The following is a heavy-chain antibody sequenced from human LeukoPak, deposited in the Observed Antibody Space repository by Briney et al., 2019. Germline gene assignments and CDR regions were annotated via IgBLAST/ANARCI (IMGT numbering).Heavy chain of an antibody. J-gene: IGHJ4*02. V-gene: IGHV3-64*01. CDR2: ISSNGGST. CDR3: ARVLEMATTMGPFDY. Sequence: GGSLRLSCAASGFTFSSYAMHWVRQAPGKGLEYVSAISSNGGSTYYANSVKGRFTISRDNSKNTLYLQMGSLRAEDMAVYYCARVLEMATTMGPFDYWGQGTLVTVSS. CDR1: GFTFSSYA. D-gene: IGHD5-24*01.